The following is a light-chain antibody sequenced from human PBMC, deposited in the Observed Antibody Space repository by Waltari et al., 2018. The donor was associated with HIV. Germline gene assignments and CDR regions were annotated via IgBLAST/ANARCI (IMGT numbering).Light chain of an antibody. V-gene: IGKV1-NL1*01. J-gene: IGKJ1*01. CDR3: QQYYSTPWT. CDR1: QGLSKS. CDR2: GTS. Sequence: DLQMTQSPSSLSASVGDRVTITCRASQGLSKSLAWYQQKPGRAPKVLLHGTSSLGSGVPSRFSGSGSGTDYTLTISSLQPEDFATYYCQQYYSTPWTFGQGTKVEIK.